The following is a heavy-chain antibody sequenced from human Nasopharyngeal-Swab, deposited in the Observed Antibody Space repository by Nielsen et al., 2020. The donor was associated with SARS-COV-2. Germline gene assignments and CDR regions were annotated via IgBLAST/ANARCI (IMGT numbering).Heavy chain of an antibody. D-gene: IGHD3-10*01. CDR3: ARGPHLEVRGVSWFDP. Sequence: GESLKISCAASGFTFSSYSMNWVRQAPGKGLEWVSYISSSSSTIYYADSVKGRFTISRDNAKNSLYLQMNSLRAEDTAVYYCARGPHLEVRGVSWFDPWGQGTLVTVSS. CDR2: ISSSSSTI. V-gene: IGHV3-48*04. CDR1: GFTFSSYS. J-gene: IGHJ5*02.